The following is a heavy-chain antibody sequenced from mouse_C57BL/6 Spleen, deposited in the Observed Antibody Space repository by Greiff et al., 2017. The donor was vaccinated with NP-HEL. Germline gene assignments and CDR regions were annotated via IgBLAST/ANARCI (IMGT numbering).Heavy chain of an antibody. J-gene: IGHJ4*01. Sequence: ESGPGLVKPSQSLSLTCSVTGYSITSGYYWNWIRQFPGNKLEWMGYISYDGSNNYNPSLKNRISITRDTSKNQFFLKLNSVTTEDTATYYCASEGMDYWGQGTSVTVSS. CDR1: GYSITSGYY. CDR3: ASEGMDY. V-gene: IGHV3-6*01. CDR2: ISYDGSN.